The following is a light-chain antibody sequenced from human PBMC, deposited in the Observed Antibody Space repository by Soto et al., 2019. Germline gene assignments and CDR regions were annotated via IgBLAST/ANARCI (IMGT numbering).Light chain of an antibody. CDR1: KNDIGVYDF. J-gene: IGLJ2*01. CDR2: EVV. V-gene: IGLV2-8*01. Sequence: QSALTQPPSASGSPGQSVTISCTGTKNDIGVYDFVSWYQHHPGKAPRLIIYEVVQRPSGVPDRFSGSKSGNTASLTISGLQAEDEADYYCSAYISTTVVVFGGGTKLTVL. CDR3: SAYISTTVVV.